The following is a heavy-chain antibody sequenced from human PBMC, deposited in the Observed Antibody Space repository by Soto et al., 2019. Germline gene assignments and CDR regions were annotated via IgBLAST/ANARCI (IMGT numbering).Heavy chain of an antibody. D-gene: IGHD3-3*01. Sequence: WTWLRQHPGKGLEWIAYMYYSGITYYNPSLKSRLAISVDTSNNQFSLRLSSVTAADTAVYYCARAVNDFWSGFSYYFDTWGQGTLVTVSS. V-gene: IGHV4-31*02. CDR2: MYYSGIT. J-gene: IGHJ4*02. CDR3: ARAVNDFWSGFSYYFDT.